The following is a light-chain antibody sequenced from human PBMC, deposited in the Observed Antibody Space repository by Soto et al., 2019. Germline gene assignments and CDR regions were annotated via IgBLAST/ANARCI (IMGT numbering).Light chain of an antibody. V-gene: IGKV3-11*01. CDR1: QSVSNY. Sequence: EIVLTQSPVTLSVSPGERATLSCRASQSVSNYLAWYQQKPGQAPRLLIYDTSTRATGIPARFSGSGSGTDFSLTISNLEPEDFAVYYCQQRSNWPPFTFGPGTKVDIK. CDR3: QQRSNWPPFT. J-gene: IGKJ3*01. CDR2: DTS.